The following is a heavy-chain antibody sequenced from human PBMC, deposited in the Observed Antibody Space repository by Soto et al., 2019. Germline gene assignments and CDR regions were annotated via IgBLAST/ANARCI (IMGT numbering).Heavy chain of an antibody. D-gene: IGHD5-12*01. CDR3: ARDQLVAASYYYYGMDV. V-gene: IGHV4-31*03. Sequence: SETLSLTCTVSGGSISSGGYYWSWIRQHPGKGLEWIGYIYYSGSTYYNPSLKSRVTISVDTSKNQFSLKLSSVTAADTAVYYCARDQLVAASYYYYGMDVWGQGTTVTVSS. CDR1: GGSISSGGYY. CDR2: IYYSGST. J-gene: IGHJ6*02.